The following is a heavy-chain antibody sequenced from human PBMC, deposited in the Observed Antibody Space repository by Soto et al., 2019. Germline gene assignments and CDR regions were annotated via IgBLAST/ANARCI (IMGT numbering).Heavy chain of an antibody. CDR1: GVSISSGNW. J-gene: IGHJ4*02. D-gene: IGHD3-10*01. CDR2: IFHDGTA. V-gene: IGHV4-4*02. CDR3: ARLVYDTRLNYMYFDF. Sequence: PSETLSLTCAASGVSISSGNWWTWDRQSPQRGLEYIGEIFHDGTANYYPSFERRVAISVDTSKNQFSLKLTSVTAADTDIYFCARLVYDTRLNYMYFDFWGQGTLVTVS.